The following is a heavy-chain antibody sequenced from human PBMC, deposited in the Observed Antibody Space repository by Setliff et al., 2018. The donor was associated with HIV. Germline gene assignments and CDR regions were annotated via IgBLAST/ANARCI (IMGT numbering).Heavy chain of an antibody. Sequence: SVKVSCKTSRGTFTTYAFSWVRQAPGQGLEWMGGIIPILNVAKYPQKFHGRVTSTADKSTSTFYMELSSLRSEDTAMYYCARVLKGYSSSYEAFDIWGQGTKVTVS. CDR3: ARVLKGYSSSYEAFDI. J-gene: IGHJ3*02. V-gene: IGHV1-69*10. D-gene: IGHD6-13*01. CDR2: IIPILNVA. CDR1: RGTFTTYA.